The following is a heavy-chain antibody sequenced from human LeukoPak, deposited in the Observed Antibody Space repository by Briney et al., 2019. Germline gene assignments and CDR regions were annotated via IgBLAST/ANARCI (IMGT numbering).Heavy chain of an antibody. J-gene: IGHJ5*02. Sequence: PSETLSLTCAVYGGSFSGYYWSWIRQPPGKGLEWIGEINHSGSTNYNPSLKSRVTISVDTSKNQFSLKLSSMTAADTAAYYCASGPRSNWFDPWGQGTLVTVSS. CDR1: GGSFSGYY. CDR3: ASGPRSNWFDP. V-gene: IGHV4-34*01. CDR2: INHSGST.